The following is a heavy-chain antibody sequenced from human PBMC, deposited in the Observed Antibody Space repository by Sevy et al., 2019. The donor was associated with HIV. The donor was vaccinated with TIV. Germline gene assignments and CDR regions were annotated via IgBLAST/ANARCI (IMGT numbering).Heavy chain of an antibody. D-gene: IGHD3-22*01. CDR2: FDPEDGRT. Sequence: ASVKVSCKLSGYTLTDFSMHWVRQAPGKGLEWVATFDPEDGRTIYAQKFQGRVTMTEDTFTDPAYMELNSLRSDDTAVYYCATTKDYYDSSGYPFDYWGQGTQVTVSS. V-gene: IGHV1-24*01. CDR1: GYTLTDFS. CDR3: ATTKDYYDSSGYPFDY. J-gene: IGHJ4*02.